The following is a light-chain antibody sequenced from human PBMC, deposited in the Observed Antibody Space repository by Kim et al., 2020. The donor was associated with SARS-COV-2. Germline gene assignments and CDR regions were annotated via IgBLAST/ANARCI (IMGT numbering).Light chain of an antibody. CDR3: QQFDDYPALT. Sequence: AIQLTQSPSSLSASVGDRVTITCRASQDISSALAWYQQKPGKAPKLLIHDGFSLESGVPSRFSGSGSGTDFALTISNLQPEDFATYYCQQFDDYPALTFGGGTKVDIK. CDR2: DGF. CDR1: QDISSA. V-gene: IGKV1D-13*01. J-gene: IGKJ4*01.